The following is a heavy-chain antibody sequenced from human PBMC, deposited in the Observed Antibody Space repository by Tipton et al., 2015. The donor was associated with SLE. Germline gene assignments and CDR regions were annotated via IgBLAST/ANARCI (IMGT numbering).Heavy chain of an antibody. D-gene: IGHD1-1*01. J-gene: IGHJ6*02. CDR1: RGSISSSSYF. CDR2: IYYSGST. Sequence: TLSLTCTVSRGSISSSSYFWGWIRQPPGKGLEWIGSIYYSGSTYYNPSLKGRVTISVDTSKGQFSLKLSSVTAADTAVYYCASNWNDSPYYYYGLYVWGQGTTVTVSS. V-gene: IGHV4-39*01. CDR3: ASNWNDSPYYYYGLYV.